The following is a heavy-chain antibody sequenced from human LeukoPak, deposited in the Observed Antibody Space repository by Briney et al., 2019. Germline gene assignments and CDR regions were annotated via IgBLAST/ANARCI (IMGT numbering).Heavy chain of an antibody. Sequence: SETLSLTCTVSGGSISSYYWSWIRQPPGKGLEWIGSIYYSGSTYYNPSLKSRVTISVDTSKNQFSLKLSSVTAADTAVYYCARLLSSGFDYWGQGTLVTVSS. CDR1: GGSISSYY. CDR3: ARLLSSGFDY. D-gene: IGHD3-22*01. V-gene: IGHV4-39*07. J-gene: IGHJ4*02. CDR2: IYYSGST.